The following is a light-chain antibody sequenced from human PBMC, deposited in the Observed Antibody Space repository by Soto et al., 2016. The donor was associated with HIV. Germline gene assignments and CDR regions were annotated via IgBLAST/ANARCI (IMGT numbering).Light chain of an antibody. CDR2: KTS. J-gene: IGKJ4*01. Sequence: DIQMTQFPSTLSASIGDRVTITCRASQSVSVWLAWYQQKPGKAPNLLIFKTSTLEVGVPSRFSGSGSGTDFTLTISSLQPEDLATYFCQQYKNYPLTFGGGTKGGDQT. CDR3: QQYKNYPLT. V-gene: IGKV1-5*03. CDR1: QSVSVW.